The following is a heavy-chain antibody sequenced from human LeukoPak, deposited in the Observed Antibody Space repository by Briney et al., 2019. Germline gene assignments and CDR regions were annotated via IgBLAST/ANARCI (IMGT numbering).Heavy chain of an antibody. D-gene: IGHD6-6*01. V-gene: IGHV3-74*01. J-gene: IGHJ5*02. CDR2: INSDGSST. Sequence: GGSLRVSCAASGFTFSSYWMHWVRQAPGKGLVWVSRINSDGSSTNYADSVKGRFTISRDNAKNTLYLQMNGLRAEDTAVYYCASTLSSSRPWGPGTLGTVSS. CDR3: ASTLSSSRP. CDR1: GFTFSSYW.